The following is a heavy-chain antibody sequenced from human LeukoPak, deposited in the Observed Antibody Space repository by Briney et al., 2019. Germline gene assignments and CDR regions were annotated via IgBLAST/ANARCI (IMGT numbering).Heavy chain of an antibody. CDR1: GDSISSGSYY. CDR2: INHSGST. D-gene: IGHD3-10*01. J-gene: IGHJ4*02. V-gene: IGHV4-39*07. CDR3: ARGLGSGSYYQY. Sequence: PSQTLSLTCTVSGDSISSGSYYWWWIRQPPGKGLEWLGEINHSGSTNYNPSLKSRVTISVDTSKNQFSLKLSSVTAADTAVYYCARGLGSGSYYQYWGQGTLVTVSS.